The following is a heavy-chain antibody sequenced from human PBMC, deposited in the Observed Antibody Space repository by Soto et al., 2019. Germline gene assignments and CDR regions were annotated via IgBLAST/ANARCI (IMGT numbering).Heavy chain of an antibody. CDR1: GGSISSYY. CDR3: ARGDCSGGSCYSEGRWFDP. Sequence: SETLSLTCTVSGGSISSYYWSWIRQPPGKGLEWIGYIYYSGSTNYNPSLKSRVTISVDTSKNQFSLKLSSVTAADTAVYYCARGDCSGGSCYSEGRWFDPWGQGTLVTVSS. D-gene: IGHD2-15*01. CDR2: IYYSGST. V-gene: IGHV4-59*08. J-gene: IGHJ5*02.